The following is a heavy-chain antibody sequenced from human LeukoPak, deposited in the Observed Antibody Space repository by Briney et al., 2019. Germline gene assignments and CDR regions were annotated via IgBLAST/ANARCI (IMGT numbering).Heavy chain of an antibody. CDR1: GFTFDDYA. D-gene: IGHD4-17*01. CDR2: ISWNSGSI. CDR3: AKVLADYGDYVGAFDI. Sequence: PGGSLRLSCAASGFTFDDYAMHWVRQAPGKGLEWVSGISWNSGSIGYADSVKGRFTISRDNAKNSPYLQMNSLRAEDTALYYCAKVLADYGDYVGAFDIWGQGTMVTVSS. V-gene: IGHV3-9*01. J-gene: IGHJ3*02.